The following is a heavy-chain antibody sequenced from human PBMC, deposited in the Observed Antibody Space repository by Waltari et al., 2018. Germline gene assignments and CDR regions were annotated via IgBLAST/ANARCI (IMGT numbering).Heavy chain of an antibody. D-gene: IGHD3-22*01. Sequence: QVQLQESGPGLVKPSETLSLTCTVSGGSISSSYWSWIRQPPGKGLEWIGYIYYSGSTNYNPSLKSRVTISVDTSKNQFSLKLSSVTAADTAVYYCARGPDYYDSSGYYDAFDIWGQGTMVTVSS. V-gene: IGHV4-59*01. CDR1: GGSISSSY. J-gene: IGHJ3*02. CDR2: IYYSGST. CDR3: ARGPDYYDSSGYYDAFDI.